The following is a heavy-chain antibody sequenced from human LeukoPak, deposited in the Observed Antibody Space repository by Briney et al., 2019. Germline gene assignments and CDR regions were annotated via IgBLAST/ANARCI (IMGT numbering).Heavy chain of an antibody. J-gene: IGHJ4*02. CDR1: GFTFRSYA. CDR3: ARAMVEMATIPWV. CDR2: ISYDGSNK. Sequence: GRSLRLSCAASGFTFRSYAMHWVRQAPGKGLEWVAVISYDGSNKYYADSVKGRFTISRDNSKNTLYLQMNSLRAEDTAVYYCARAMVEMATIPWVWGQGTLVTVSS. D-gene: IGHD5-24*01. V-gene: IGHV3-30-3*01.